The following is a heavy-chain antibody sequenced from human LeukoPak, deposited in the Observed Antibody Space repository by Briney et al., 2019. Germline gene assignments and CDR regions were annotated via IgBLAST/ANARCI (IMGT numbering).Heavy chain of an antibody. CDR1: RGSFSNYF. CDR3: ARGGAVNAFDV. Sequence: PSETLSLTCALHRGSFSNYFWSWIRQTPERGLEWIGEVYHSGSVDSNPSLKGRVNISIDTSKNHFSLKLASVTPADTAVYYCARGGAVNAFDVWGRGTRVTVSS. V-gene: IGHV4-34*01. D-gene: IGHD6-19*01. J-gene: IGHJ3*01. CDR2: VYHSGSV.